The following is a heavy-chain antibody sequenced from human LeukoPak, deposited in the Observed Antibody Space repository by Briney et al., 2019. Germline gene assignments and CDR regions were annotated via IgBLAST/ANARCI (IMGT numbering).Heavy chain of an antibody. V-gene: IGHV4-38-2*02. CDR3: ASSHMVRGPLAFDY. D-gene: IGHD3-10*01. Sequence: RASETLSLTCTVSGYSISSGYYWGWIRQPPGKGLEWIGRIYTSGSTNYNPSLKSRVTISVDTSKNQFSLKLSSVTAADTAVYYCASSHMVRGPLAFDYWGQGTLVTVSS. J-gene: IGHJ4*02. CDR1: GYSISSGYY. CDR2: IYTSGST.